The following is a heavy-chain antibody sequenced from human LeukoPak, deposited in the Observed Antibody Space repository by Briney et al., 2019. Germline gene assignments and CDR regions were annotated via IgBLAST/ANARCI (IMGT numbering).Heavy chain of an antibody. CDR1: GFTFSTYW. Sequence: GGSLRLSCTASGFTFSTYWMHWVRQAPGKGLVWVSRINPDGTTTSYADSVKGRFTISRDNAKDTVYLQMNSLRAEDTAVYYCARVSIGWYSFDYWGQGTLVTVSS. CDR2: INPDGTTT. D-gene: IGHD6-19*01. V-gene: IGHV3-74*01. CDR3: ARVSIGWYSFDY. J-gene: IGHJ4*02.